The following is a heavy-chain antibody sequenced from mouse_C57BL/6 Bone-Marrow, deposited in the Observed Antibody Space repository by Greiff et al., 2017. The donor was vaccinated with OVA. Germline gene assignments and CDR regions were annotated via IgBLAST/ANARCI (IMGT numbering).Heavy chain of an antibody. Sequence: QVQLQQPGAELVKPGASVKLSCKASGYTFTSYWMHWVKQRPGQGLEWIGMIHPNRGSTNYNEKFKRKATLTVAKSSSTAYMQLSSLTSEDSAVYYCARSDGYYYFDYWGQGTTLTVSS. CDR3: ARSDGYYYFDY. CDR2: IHPNRGST. V-gene: IGHV1-64*01. J-gene: IGHJ2*01. CDR1: GYTFTSYW. D-gene: IGHD2-3*01.